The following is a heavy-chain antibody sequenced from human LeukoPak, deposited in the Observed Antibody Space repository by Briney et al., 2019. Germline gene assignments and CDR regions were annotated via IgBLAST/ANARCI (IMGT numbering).Heavy chain of an antibody. V-gene: IGHV4-30-4*08. D-gene: IGHD1-26*01. CDR2: IYYSGST. CDR1: GGSISSGDYY. CDR3: AGFSSGSSMPFDY. Sequence: PSQTLSLTCTVSGGSISSGDYYWSWIRQPPGKGLEWIGYIYYSGSTYYNPSLQSRVTISVDTSKNQFSLKLSSVTAADTAVYYCAGFSSGSSMPFDYWGQGTLVTVSS. J-gene: IGHJ4*02.